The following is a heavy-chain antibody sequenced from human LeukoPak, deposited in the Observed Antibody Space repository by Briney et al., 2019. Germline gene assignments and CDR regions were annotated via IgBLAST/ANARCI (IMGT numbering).Heavy chain of an antibody. CDR2: ISTDGGST. CDR3: AKGLAVSGTYFDY. V-gene: IGHV3-23*01. CDR1: GFTFSNYA. D-gene: IGHD1-26*01. Sequence: GGSLRLSCAASGFTFSNYAMNGVRQAPGKGLEWVSTISTDGGSTYYTDSVRGRFTISRDNSKSTLYLQINSLRAEDTALYYCAKGLAVSGTYFDYWGQGTLVTVSS. J-gene: IGHJ4*02.